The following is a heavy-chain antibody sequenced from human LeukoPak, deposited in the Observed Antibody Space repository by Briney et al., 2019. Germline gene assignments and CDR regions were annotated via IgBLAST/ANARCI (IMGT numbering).Heavy chain of an antibody. CDR1: GFTFTSHV. J-gene: IGHJ4*02. V-gene: IGHV3-64D*06. Sequence: GGSLRLSCSASGFTFTSHVMHWVRQAPGKGLQYVSGISMNVQTTYYAGSVKGRFTISRDGSENTVYLQMNSLTAEDTAVYYCVREGLERRTNFDYWGQGTLVSVSS. CDR2: ISMNVQTT. CDR3: VREGLERRTNFDY. D-gene: IGHD1-1*01.